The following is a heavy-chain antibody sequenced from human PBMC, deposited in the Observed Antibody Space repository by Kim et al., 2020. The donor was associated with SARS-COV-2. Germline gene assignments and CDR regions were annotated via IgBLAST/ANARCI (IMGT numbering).Heavy chain of an antibody. V-gene: IGHV3-23*03. D-gene: IGHD6-19*01. CDR2: INKDATGT. CDR1: GFTFTTYA. J-gene: IGHJ5*02. CDR3: SKQGVPGLNWFDP. Sequence: WGSLRLSCAASGFTFTTYAMTWVRQAPGKGLEWVSLINKDATGTYYADFVEGRFTISRDNSKNMFFLQIHNLRADDTGIYYCSKQGVPGLNWFDPWGQGTLVVVSS.